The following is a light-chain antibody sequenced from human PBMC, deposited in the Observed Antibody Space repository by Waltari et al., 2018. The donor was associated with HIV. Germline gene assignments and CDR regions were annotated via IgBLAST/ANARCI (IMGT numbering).Light chain of an antibody. CDR1: NSNIGSKD. CDR2: RTN. J-gene: IGLJ1*01. V-gene: IGLV1-47*01. CDR3: AAWDDTLSSYV. Sequence: QSVLTQPPSASGTPGQRVTLSCSGSNSNIGSKDVHWFQHLPGTAPKLLIYRTNQRRSGVPDRFSGSKSGTSASLAISGLRSDDEADYYCAAWDDTLSSYVFGTGTTVTV.